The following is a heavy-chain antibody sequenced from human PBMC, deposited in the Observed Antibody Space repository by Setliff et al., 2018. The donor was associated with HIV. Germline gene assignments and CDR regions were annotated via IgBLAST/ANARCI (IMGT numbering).Heavy chain of an antibody. Sequence: PSETLSLTCTVSGDSVSSRSYYWSWIRQPPGKALEWIGRVSSRGDTNYNPSLKSRVTMSVDTSKKQFSLRLTSVTAADTAVYYCARGVRDNSGWSSYYFDYWGQGTLVTVSS. CDR3: ARGVRDNSGWSSYYFDY. CDR2: VSSRGDT. V-gene: IGHV4-61*01. J-gene: IGHJ4*02. CDR1: GDSVSSRSYY. D-gene: IGHD6-19*01.